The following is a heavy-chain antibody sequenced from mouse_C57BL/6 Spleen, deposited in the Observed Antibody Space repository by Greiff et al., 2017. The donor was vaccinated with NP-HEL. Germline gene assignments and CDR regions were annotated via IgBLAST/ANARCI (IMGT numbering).Heavy chain of an antibody. CDR1: GYTFTDYE. D-gene: IGHD2-12*01. CDR3: TRTYYKNYAMDY. V-gene: IGHV1-15*01. J-gene: IGHJ4*01. Sequence: QVQLKQSRAELVRPGASVTLSCKASGYTFTDYEMHWVKQTPVHGLEWIGAIDPETGGTAYNQKFKGKAILTADKSSSTAYMELRSLTSEDSAVYYCTRTYYKNYAMDYWGQGTSVTVSS. CDR2: IDPETGGT.